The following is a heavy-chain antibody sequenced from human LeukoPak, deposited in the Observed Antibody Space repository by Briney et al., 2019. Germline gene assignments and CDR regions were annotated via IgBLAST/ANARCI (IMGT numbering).Heavy chain of an antibody. J-gene: IGHJ4*02. CDR1: GYTFTGYY. D-gene: IGHD5-18*01. Sequence: ASVKVSCKASGYTFTGYYMHWVRQAPGQGVEWLGWINPNSVGTNYAQKFQGRVTMTRDTSISTAYMELSRLRSDDTAVYYCARALYSYGYYFDYWGQGTLVTVSS. CDR2: INPNSVGT. V-gene: IGHV1-2*02. CDR3: ARALYSYGYYFDY.